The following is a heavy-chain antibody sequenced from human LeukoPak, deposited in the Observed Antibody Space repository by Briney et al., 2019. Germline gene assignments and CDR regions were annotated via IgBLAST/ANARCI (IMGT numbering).Heavy chain of an antibody. CDR3: ARLDGTGRSQIMIDY. J-gene: IGHJ4*02. CDR2: INPNSGGT. V-gene: IGHV1-2*06. D-gene: IGHD1-14*01. Sequence: ASVKVSCKASGYTFTGYYIHWVRQAPGQGLEWMGRINPNSGGTNSAQKFQGRDTMTWDTSVNTAYLELGSLRSDDTAVYYCARLDGTGRSQIMIDYWGQGTLVTVSS. CDR1: GYTFTGYY.